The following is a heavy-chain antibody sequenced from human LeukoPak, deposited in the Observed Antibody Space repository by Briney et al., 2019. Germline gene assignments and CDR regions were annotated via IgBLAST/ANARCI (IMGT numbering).Heavy chain of an antibody. V-gene: IGHV2-5*01. CDR3: AHSRFPGYIWGSYRHTIFDY. CDR2: IYWNDDK. J-gene: IGHJ4*02. D-gene: IGHD3-16*02. Sequence: SGPTLVKPTQTLTLTCKFSGFSLNASVVGVGWIRQPPGKALEWLALIYWNDDKRYSPYLKSRLTITKDTSKKQVVLTMTNMDPVDTATYYCAHSRFPGYIWGSYRHTIFDYWGQGILVTVSS. CDR1: GFSLNASVVG.